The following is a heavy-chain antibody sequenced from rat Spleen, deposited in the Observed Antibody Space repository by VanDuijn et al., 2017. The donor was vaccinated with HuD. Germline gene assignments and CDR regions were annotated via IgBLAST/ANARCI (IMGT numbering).Heavy chain of an antibody. CDR2: INGAGST. J-gene: IGHJ2*01. CDR1: VYSITSSYR. Sequence: QLQESGPGLVKPSQSLSLTCSVTVYSITSSYRWNWIRKFPGNKLEWMGYINGAGSTNYNPSLKSRISITRDSSKNQFFLHLNSVTTEDTATYYCAREGATVDYWGQGVMVTVSS. CDR3: AREGATVDY. D-gene: IGHD1-8*01. V-gene: IGHV3-3*01.